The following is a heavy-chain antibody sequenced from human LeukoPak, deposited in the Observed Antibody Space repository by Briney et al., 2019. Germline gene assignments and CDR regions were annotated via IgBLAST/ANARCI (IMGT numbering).Heavy chain of an antibody. CDR3: ARGRWYYDSTEIYFDY. J-gene: IGHJ4*02. D-gene: IGHD3-22*01. CDR2: IYSGGST. Sequence: PGGSLRLSCAASGFTFSSYAMSWVRQAPGKGLEWVSVIYSGGSTYYADSVKGRFTISRDNSKNTLYLQMNSLRAEDTAVYYCARGRWYYDSTEIYFDYWGQGTLVTVSS. CDR1: GFTFSSYA. V-gene: IGHV3-53*01.